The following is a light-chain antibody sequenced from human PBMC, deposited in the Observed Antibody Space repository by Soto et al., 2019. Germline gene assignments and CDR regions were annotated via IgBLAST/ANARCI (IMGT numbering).Light chain of an antibody. V-gene: IGLV2-14*01. Sequence: QSALTQPRSVSGSPGQSVTISCTATGSDVGDSSHVSWYQLHPGKAPKLMIYDVSDRPSGVSNRFSGSKSGNTASLTISGLQAEDEADYYCNSYTSNNTQVFGTGTKVTVL. J-gene: IGLJ1*01. CDR2: DVS. CDR3: NSYTSNNTQV. CDR1: GSDVGDSSH.